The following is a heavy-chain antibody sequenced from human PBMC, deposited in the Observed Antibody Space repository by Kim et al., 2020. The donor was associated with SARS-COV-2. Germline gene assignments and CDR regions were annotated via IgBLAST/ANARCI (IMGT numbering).Heavy chain of an antibody. D-gene: IGHD5-12*01. CDR2: LSYSGRT. Sequence: SETLSLTCTVSGYSISGTKYYWGWIRQPPGKGLEWIGSLSYSGRTYYNPSLESRVTKSVDTSKNQFSLKLRSVTASDTAIYYCARTVDGDYFDYWDQGTLVTVSS. CDR1: GYSISGTKYY. V-gene: IGHV4-39*01. J-gene: IGHJ4*02. CDR3: ARTVDGDYFDY.